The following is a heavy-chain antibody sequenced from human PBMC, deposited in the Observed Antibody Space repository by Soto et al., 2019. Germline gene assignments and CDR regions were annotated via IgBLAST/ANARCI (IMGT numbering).Heavy chain of an antibody. Sequence: QVQLVQSGAEVKKPRASVKVSCKASGYTFTSYGISWVRQAPGQGLEWMGWISAYNGNTNYAQKLQGRVTMTTDTSTSTAYMELKSLRSDDTAVYYCARASSSGWAPGAWFDPWGQGTLVTVSS. V-gene: IGHV1-18*01. CDR2: ISAYNGNT. CDR1: GYTFTSYG. D-gene: IGHD6-19*01. CDR3: ARASSSGWAPGAWFDP. J-gene: IGHJ5*02.